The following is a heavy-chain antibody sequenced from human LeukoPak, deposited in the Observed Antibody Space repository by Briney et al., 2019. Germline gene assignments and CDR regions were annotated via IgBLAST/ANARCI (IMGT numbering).Heavy chain of an antibody. CDR2: MYYSGGT. V-gene: IGHV4-39*01. CDR1: GGSISTSSFY. J-gene: IGHJ3*02. Sequence: SETLSLTCTVSGGSISTSSFYWGWIRQPPGKGLEWIGSMYYSGGTYYNPSLKSRVTISVDTSKNQFSLRLSSVTAADTAVYFCAKGLRYLSFNDAFDIWGQGTMATVSS. D-gene: IGHD3-9*01. CDR3: AKGLRYLSFNDAFDI.